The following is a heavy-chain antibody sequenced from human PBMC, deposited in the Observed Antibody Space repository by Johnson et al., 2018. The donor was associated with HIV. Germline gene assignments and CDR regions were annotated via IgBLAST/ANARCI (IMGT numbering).Heavy chain of an antibody. V-gene: IGHV3-11*04. CDR1: GFTFSDYY. CDR3: ARSKDCSGGSCPDAFDI. Sequence: VQLVESGGGLVQPGGSLRLSCVASGFTFSDYYMTWIRQAPGKGLEWVSYISGSGGTIYSADSVQGRFTIPRDNARNSLYLQMNSLRVEDTAVYYCARSKDCSGGSCPDAFDIWGQGTMVIVSS. J-gene: IGHJ3*02. D-gene: IGHD2-15*01. CDR2: ISGSGGTI.